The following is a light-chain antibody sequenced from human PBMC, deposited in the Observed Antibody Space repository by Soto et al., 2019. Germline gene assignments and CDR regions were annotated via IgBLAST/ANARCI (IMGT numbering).Light chain of an antibody. V-gene: IGLV2-14*01. CDR1: SSDVGGYIY. CDR2: DVT. Sequence: LTKPASVSWSPGQSITISCTGTSSDVGGYIYVSWYQQHPGKAPKLMIYDVTSRPSGVSYRFSGSKSGNTASLTISGLQAEDEADYYCSSYTTSSSYVFGAGTKVTVL. J-gene: IGLJ1*01. CDR3: SSYTTSSSYV.